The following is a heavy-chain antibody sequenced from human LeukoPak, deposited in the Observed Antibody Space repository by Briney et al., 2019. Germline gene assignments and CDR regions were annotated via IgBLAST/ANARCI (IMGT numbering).Heavy chain of an antibody. J-gene: IGHJ6*03. Sequence: GGSLRLSCAASEFSVGSNYMTWVRQAPGKGLEWVSLIYSGGSTYYADSVKGRFTISRDNAKNSLYLQMNSLRAEDTAVYYCARGGGGPTGLVDYYYMDVWGKGTTVTVSS. D-gene: IGHD6-6*01. CDR1: EFSVGSNY. CDR2: IYSGGST. CDR3: ARGGGGPTGLVDYYYMDV. V-gene: IGHV3-66*01.